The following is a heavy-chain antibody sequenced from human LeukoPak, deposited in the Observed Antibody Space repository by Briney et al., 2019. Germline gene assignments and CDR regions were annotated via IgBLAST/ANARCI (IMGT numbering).Heavy chain of an antibody. V-gene: IGHV3-30*18. D-gene: IGHD3-22*01. CDR2: ISYDGTNK. CDR3: AKGEYYYDPADAFDI. Sequence: GGSLRLSCAASGFTFSSYGMHWVRQAPGKGLEWVGVISYDGTNKNYADSVKGRFTISRDNSKDTLYLQMNSLRAEDTAVYYCAKGEYYYDPADAFDIWGQGTMVTVSS. J-gene: IGHJ3*02. CDR1: GFTFSSYG.